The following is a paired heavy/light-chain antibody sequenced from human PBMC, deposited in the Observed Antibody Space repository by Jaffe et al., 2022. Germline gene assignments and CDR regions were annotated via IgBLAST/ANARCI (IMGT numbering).Light chain of an antibody. CDR3: CSYAGSSTLYV. Sequence: QSALTQPASVSGSPGQSITISCTGTSSDVGSYNLVSWYQQHPGKAPKLMIYEVSKRPSGVSNRFSGSKSGNTASLTISGLQAEDEADYYCCSYAGSSTLYVFGTGTKVTVL. V-gene: IGLV2-23*02. CDR1: SSDVGSYNL. J-gene: IGLJ1*01. CDR2: EVS.
Heavy chain of an antibody. D-gene: IGHD2-2*01. Sequence: EVQLLESGGGLVQPGGSLRLSCAASGFTFSSYAMSWVRQAPGKGLEWVSAISGSGGSTYYADSVKGRFTISRDNSKNTLYLQMNSLRAEDTAVYYCAKHPVVVPAAINFGGAFDIWGQGTMVTVSS. J-gene: IGHJ3*02. CDR1: GFTFSSYA. CDR3: AKHPVVVPAAINFGGAFDI. CDR2: ISGSGGST. V-gene: IGHV3-23*01.